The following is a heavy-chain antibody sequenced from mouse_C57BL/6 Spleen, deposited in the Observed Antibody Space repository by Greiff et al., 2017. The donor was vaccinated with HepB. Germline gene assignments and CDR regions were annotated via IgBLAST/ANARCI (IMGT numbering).Heavy chain of an antibody. CDR1: GYTFTDYE. D-gene: IGHD1-2*01. Sequence: VKLQESGAELVRPGASVTLSCKASGYTFTDYEMHWVKQTPVHGLEWIGAIDPETGGTAYNQKFKGKAILTADKSSSTAYMELRSLTSEDSAVYYCTRRGTARYFDVWGTGTTVTVSS. CDR3: TRRGTARYFDV. CDR2: IDPETGGT. V-gene: IGHV1-15*01. J-gene: IGHJ1*03.